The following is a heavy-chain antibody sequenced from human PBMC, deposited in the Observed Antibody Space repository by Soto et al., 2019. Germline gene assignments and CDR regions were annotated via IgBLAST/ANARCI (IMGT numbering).Heavy chain of an antibody. Sequence: QVQLVESGGGVVQPGRSLRLSCAASGFTFSSYGMHWVRQAPGKGLEWVAVISYDGSNKYYADSVKGRFTISRDNSKNTLYLQMNSLRAEDTAVYYCAKGARIDWPYYYYGMDVWGQGTTVTVSS. CDR1: GFTFSSYG. CDR3: AKGARIDWPYYYYGMDV. D-gene: IGHD3-9*01. J-gene: IGHJ6*02. V-gene: IGHV3-30*18. CDR2: ISYDGSNK.